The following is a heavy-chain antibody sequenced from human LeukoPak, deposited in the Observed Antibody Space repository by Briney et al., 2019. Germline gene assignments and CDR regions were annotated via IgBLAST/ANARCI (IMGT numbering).Heavy chain of an antibody. D-gene: IGHD7-27*01. J-gene: IGHJ4*02. Sequence: PGGSLRLSCAASGFTFSSCWMHWVRQAPGKGLVWVSRINSDGSSTSYADSVKGRFTISRDNAKNTLYLQMNSLRAEDTAVYYCARVYDVNWGGFDYWGQGTLVTVSS. CDR3: ARVYDVNWGGFDY. V-gene: IGHV3-74*01. CDR2: INSDGSST. CDR1: GFTFSSCW.